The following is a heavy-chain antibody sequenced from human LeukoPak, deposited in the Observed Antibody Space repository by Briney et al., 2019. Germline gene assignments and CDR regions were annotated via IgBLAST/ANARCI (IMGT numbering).Heavy chain of an antibody. CDR3: ARAAPSDRWTYYFDS. Sequence: SEALSLTCSVSGASISTGNYYWSWIRQPVGKGLEWIGRIYIRETSKYSPSFKSRVTISVDTSRNQFSLQLTSVTAADAAVYYCARAAPSDRWTYYFDSWGQGTLVAVPS. V-gene: IGHV4-61*02. CDR1: GASISTGNYY. CDR2: IYIRETS. D-gene: IGHD3-16*02. J-gene: IGHJ4*02.